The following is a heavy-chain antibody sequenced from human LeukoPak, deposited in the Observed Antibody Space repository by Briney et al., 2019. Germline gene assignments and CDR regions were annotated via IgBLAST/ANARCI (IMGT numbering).Heavy chain of an antibody. CDR1: GFTFSRYW. CDR2: INPDGSST. J-gene: IGHJ4*02. D-gene: IGHD6-19*01. V-gene: IGHV3-74*01. Sequence: GGSLRLSCAASGFTFSRYWMHWVRQAPGKGLVWVSHINPDGSSTRYADSVKGRFTISRDNAKNTLYLQMNSLRAEDTAVYYCVRVRGAVAATPLEFDDWGQGTLVIVSS. CDR3: VRVRGAVAATPLEFDD.